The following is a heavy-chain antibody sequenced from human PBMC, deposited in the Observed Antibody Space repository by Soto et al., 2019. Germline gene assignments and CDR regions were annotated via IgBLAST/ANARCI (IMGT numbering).Heavy chain of an antibody. CDR2: IHNSGTT. D-gene: IGHD3-16*02. Sequence: KTSETLSLTCTVSGGSISSGDYYWSWIRQHPGKELEWIGYIHNSGTTYYIPPLKSRVTMSVDTSKNQLSLKVTSVTAADTAVYYCARGVTFGGVIAPRFDPWGQGTLVTVSS. V-gene: IGHV4-31*03. CDR3: ARGVTFGGVIAPRFDP. J-gene: IGHJ5*02. CDR1: GGSISSGDYY.